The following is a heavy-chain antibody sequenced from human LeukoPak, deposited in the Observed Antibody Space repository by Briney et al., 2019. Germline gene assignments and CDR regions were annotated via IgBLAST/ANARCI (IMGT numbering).Heavy chain of an antibody. CDR3: AKDPNYVYYYGMDV. CDR1: GFTFSSYA. CDR2: ISGSGGST. D-gene: IGHD1-7*01. Sequence: PGASLRLSCAASGFTFSSYAMSWVRQAPGKGLEGVSAISGSGGSTYYADSVKGRFTISRDNSKNTLYLQMNSLRAEDTAVYYCAKDPNYVYYYGMDVWGQGTMVTVSS. V-gene: IGHV3-23*01. J-gene: IGHJ6*02.